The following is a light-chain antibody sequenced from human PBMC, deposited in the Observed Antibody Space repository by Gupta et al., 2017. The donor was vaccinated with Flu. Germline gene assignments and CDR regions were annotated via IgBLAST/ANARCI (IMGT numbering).Light chain of an antibody. Sequence: QLVLTQSPSASASLGASVKLTCTLSSGHSSYAIAWHQQLPEKGPRYLMRLNSDGSHSKGDGIPDRFSGSSSGTERHLTISSLQSEDEADYYCQTWGTGGVFGGGTKLTVL. CDR1: SGHSSYA. CDR2: LNSDGSH. CDR3: QTWGTGGV. J-gene: IGLJ3*02. V-gene: IGLV4-69*02.